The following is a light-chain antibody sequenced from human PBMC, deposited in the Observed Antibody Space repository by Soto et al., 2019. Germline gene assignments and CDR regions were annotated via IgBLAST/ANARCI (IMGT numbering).Light chain of an antibody. V-gene: IGLV1-51*01. CDR1: SSNIGKNS. CDR2: DNN. Sequence: QSVLTQPPSVSAAPGQKCTISGSGSSSNIGKNSVSWSQQLPGTAPKLLIFDNNQDDRFSGSKSGTSATLDITGLQTGDEAEYYCGTWDSSLSAGVFGGGTKLTVL. J-gene: IGLJ2*01. CDR3: GTWDSSLSAGV.